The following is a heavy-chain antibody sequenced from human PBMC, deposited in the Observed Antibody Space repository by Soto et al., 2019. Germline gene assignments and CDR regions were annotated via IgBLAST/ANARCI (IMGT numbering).Heavy chain of an antibody. CDR2: ISWDGGST. D-gene: IGHD3-3*01. V-gene: IGHV3-43*01. Sequence: GGSLRLSCAASGFTFDDYTMHWVRQAPGKGLEWVSLISWDGGSTYYADSVKGRFTISRDNSKNSLYLQMNSLRTEDTALYYCAEDNAIKDFWISYYDYWGQGTLVTVSS. J-gene: IGHJ4*02. CDR3: AEDNAIKDFWISYYDY. CDR1: GFTFDDYT.